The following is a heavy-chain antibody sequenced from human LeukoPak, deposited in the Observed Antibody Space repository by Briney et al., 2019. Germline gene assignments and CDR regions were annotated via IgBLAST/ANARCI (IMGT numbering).Heavy chain of an antibody. V-gene: IGHV3-53*01. J-gene: IGHJ4*02. CDR3: ARGVEPLAANTLAY. CDR2: LYSDGNT. CDR1: GFTVITND. Sequence: GGSLRLSCAASGFTVITNDMTWVRQAPGKGLEWVSVLYSDGNTKYADSVQGRFTISRDNPKNTLYLEMNSLSPDDTAVYYCARGVEPLAANTLAYWGQGTLVTVSP. D-gene: IGHD1-14*01.